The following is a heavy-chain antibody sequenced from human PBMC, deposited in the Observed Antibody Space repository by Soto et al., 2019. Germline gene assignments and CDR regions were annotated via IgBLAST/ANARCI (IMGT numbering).Heavy chain of an antibody. Sequence: EVQLLESGGGLVQRGGSLRLSCAVSGFTFRNYAMSWVRQAPGKGLEWVSAISGSGGRTYYADSVKGRATTSRDNSKNTLFLQMNSLRDEDTAVYYCARRDSYYDFGIECWGQGTVVTVSS. CDR1: GFTFRNYA. V-gene: IGHV3-23*01. J-gene: IGHJ4*02. CDR3: ARRDSYYDFGIEC. D-gene: IGHD3-3*01. CDR2: ISGSGGRT.